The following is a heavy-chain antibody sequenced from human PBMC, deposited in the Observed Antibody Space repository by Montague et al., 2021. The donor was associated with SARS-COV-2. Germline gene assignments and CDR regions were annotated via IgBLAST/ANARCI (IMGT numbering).Heavy chain of an antibody. Sequence: SLRLACAASGFTFSTLAMSWVRQAPGKGLEWVSFIHGGESGTYYADSMKGRFTISRDNSKSTLYLQMNSLRAEDTAVYYCVKVSPTTYYFDFWGQGTLVTVSS. CDR1: GFTFSTLA. V-gene: IGHV3-23*03. D-gene: IGHD5-12*01. CDR3: VKVSPTTYYFDF. CDR2: IHGGESGT. J-gene: IGHJ4*02.